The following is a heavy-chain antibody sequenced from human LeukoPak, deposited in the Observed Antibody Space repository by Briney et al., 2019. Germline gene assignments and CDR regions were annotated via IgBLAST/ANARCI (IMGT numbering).Heavy chain of an antibody. CDR1: GFTFSSYA. CDR2: ISYDGSNK. J-gene: IGHJ4*02. V-gene: IGHV3-30*04. CDR3: AKDLGELGTFADY. D-gene: IGHD1-26*01. Sequence: GGSLRLSCAASGFTFSSYAMHWVRQAPGKGLEWVAVISYDGSNKYYADSVKGRFTISRDNSKNTLYLQMNSLRAEDTAVYYCAKDLGELGTFADYWGQGTLVTVSS.